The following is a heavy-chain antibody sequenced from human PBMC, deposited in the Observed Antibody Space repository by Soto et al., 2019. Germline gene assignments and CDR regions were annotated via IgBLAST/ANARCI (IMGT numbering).Heavy chain of an antibody. CDR2: IIPILGIA. CDR3: ARYQTVGYCSGGSCYSVVHDAFDI. V-gene: IGHV1-69*02. D-gene: IGHD2-15*01. Sequence: QVQLVQSGAEVKKPGSSVKVSCKASGGTFSSYTISWVRQAPGQGLEWMGRIIPILGIANYAQKFQGRVTITADKSTSTAYMELSSLRSEDTAVYYCARYQTVGYCSGGSCYSVVHDAFDIWGQGTMVTVSS. CDR1: GGTFSSYT. J-gene: IGHJ3*02.